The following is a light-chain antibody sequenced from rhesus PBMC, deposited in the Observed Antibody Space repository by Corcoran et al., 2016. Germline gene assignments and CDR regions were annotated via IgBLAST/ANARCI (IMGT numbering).Light chain of an antibody. CDR1: QGITND. Sequence: DIQMTQSPSSLSASVGDRVTITCRASQGITNDLAWYQQKPGETPKLLIYEASSLQSGIPSRFSGSGSGTDFTLTISSLQAEEFATYYCQHYYSTPLTFGGGTKVELK. CDR2: EAS. CDR3: QHYYSTPLT. J-gene: IGKJ4*01. V-gene: IGKV1-25*01.